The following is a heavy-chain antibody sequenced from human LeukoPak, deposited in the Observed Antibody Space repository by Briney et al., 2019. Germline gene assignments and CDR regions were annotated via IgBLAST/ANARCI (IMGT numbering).Heavy chain of an antibody. V-gene: IGHV3-53*01. CDR2: IYRGGST. Sequence: GGSLRLSCAASGFTVSSNYMSWVRQAPGKGLEWVSVIYRGGSTYYAYSVKGRFTISIDNSKNTLYLQMKSLRAADTAVYYCTRDLPLTGESSGYSAFEIWGQGTMVTVSS. CDR1: GFTVSSNY. J-gene: IGHJ3*02. D-gene: IGHD3-22*01. CDR3: TRDLPLTGESSGYSAFEI.